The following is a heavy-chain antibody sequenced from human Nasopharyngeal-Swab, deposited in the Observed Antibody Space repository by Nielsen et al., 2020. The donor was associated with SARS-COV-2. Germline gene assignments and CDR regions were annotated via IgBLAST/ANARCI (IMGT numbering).Heavy chain of an antibody. CDR2: FDPEDGET. CDR3: ARDQLRLGELSLNAEPDAFDI. D-gene: IGHD3-16*02. CDR1: GYTLTELS. J-gene: IGHJ3*02. Sequence: ASVKVSCKVSGYTLTELSMHWVRQAPGKGLEWMGGFDPEDGETIYAQKFQGRVTMTRDTSISTAYMELSRLRSDDTAVYYCARDQLRLGELSLNAEPDAFDIWGQGTMVTVSS. V-gene: IGHV1-24*01.